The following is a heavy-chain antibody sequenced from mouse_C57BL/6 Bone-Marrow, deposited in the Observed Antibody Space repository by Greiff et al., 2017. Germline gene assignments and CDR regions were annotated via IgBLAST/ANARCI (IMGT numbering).Heavy chain of an antibody. CDR2: IYPGSGST. V-gene: IGHV1-55*01. CDR3: ARRLRLLYYFDY. Sequence: QVQLQQPGAELVKPGASVKMSCKASGYTFTSYWITWVKQRPGQGLEWIGDIYPGSGSTNYNEKFKSKATLTVDTSSSTAYMQLSSLTSEYSAVYYCARRLRLLYYFDYWGQGTTLTVYS. CDR1: GYTFTSYW. J-gene: IGHJ2*01. D-gene: IGHD3-2*02.